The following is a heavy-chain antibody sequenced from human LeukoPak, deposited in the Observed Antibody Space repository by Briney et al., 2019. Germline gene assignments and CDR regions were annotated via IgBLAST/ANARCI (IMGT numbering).Heavy chain of an antibody. CDR1: GYTFSDFY. D-gene: IGHD3-3*02. J-gene: IGHJ4*02. Sequence: APVKVSCKASGYTFSDFYIHWVRQAPGQGLEYVGWITPKSGDTYSPQRFQGRVTMTRDASISTAYMELSSLRSDDTAAYFCARVRLADERAWAYWGQGTLVTVSS. CDR3: ARVRLADERAWAY. V-gene: IGHV1-2*02. CDR2: ITPKSGDT.